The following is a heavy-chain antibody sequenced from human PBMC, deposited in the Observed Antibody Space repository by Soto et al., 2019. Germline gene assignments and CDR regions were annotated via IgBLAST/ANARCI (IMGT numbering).Heavy chain of an antibody. CDR1: GGSFSSGGYY. Sequence: QVQLQESGPGLVKPSQTLSLTCTVSGGSFSSGGYYWSWIRQHPGKGLEWIGYIYYSGSTYYNPSLKSRVTISVDTSKNQFSLKLSSVTAADTAVYYCARGEGSTMVRGVTDYWGQGTLVTVSS. J-gene: IGHJ4*02. D-gene: IGHD3-10*01. CDR2: IYYSGST. CDR3: ARGEGSTMVRGVTDY. V-gene: IGHV4-31*03.